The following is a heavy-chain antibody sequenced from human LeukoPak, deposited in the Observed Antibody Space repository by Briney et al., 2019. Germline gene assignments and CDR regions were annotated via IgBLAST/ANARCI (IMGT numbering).Heavy chain of an antibody. V-gene: IGHV4-38-2*02. CDR1: GYSINSGYY. J-gene: IGHJ4*02. D-gene: IGHD5-24*01. Sequence: SETLSLTCAVSGYSINSGYYWGWIRQPPGKGLEWIGSIYHTGSTYYNPSLKSRVTISVDTSKNQFSLKLSSVTAADTAVYYCARERPRWLQLTYYFDYWGQGTLVTVSS. CDR2: IYHTGST. CDR3: ARERPRWLQLTYYFDY.